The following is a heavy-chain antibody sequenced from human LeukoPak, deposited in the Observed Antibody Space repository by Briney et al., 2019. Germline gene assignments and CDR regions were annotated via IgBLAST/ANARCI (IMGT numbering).Heavy chain of an antibody. Sequence: ASVKVSCKASGYTFTSYYMHWVRQAPGQGLEWMGIINPSGGSTSYAQKFQGRVTMTRDTSTSTVYMELSSLRSEDTAVCYCARALYSSSSKHVSYYYYYGMDVWGQGTTVTVSS. J-gene: IGHJ6*02. D-gene: IGHD6-6*01. V-gene: IGHV1-46*01. CDR3: ARALYSSSSKHVSYYYYYGMDV. CDR2: INPSGGST. CDR1: GYTFTSYY.